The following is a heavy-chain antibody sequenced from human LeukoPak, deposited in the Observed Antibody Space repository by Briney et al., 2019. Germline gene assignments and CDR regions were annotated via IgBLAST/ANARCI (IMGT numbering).Heavy chain of an antibody. D-gene: IGHD6-19*01. CDR1: GGTFSSYG. CDR2: ISAYNGNT. J-gene: IGHJ6*02. V-gene: IGHV1-18*01. CDR3: ARLIAVAVRNYGMDV. Sequence: GASVKVSCKASGGTFSSYGISWVRQAPGQGLEWMGWISAYNGNTNYAQKLQGRVTMTTDTSTSTAYMELRSLRSDDTAAYYCARLIAVAVRNYGMDVWGQGTTVTVSS.